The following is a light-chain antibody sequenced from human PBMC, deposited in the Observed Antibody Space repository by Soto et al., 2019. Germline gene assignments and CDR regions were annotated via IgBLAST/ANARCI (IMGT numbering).Light chain of an antibody. V-gene: IGKV3-20*01. Sequence: ILLTQSPGTLSLSPGERATLSCRASQSVSSSYLAWYQQKPGQAPRLLIYGASSRATGIPERFSGSGSGKDFTLTISRLEPEDFAVYYCQQYGSSPTFGGGTKVDIK. CDR2: GAS. J-gene: IGKJ4*01. CDR3: QQYGSSPT. CDR1: QSVSSSY.